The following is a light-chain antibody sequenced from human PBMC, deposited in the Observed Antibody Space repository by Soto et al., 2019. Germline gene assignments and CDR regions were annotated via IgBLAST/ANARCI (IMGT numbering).Light chain of an antibody. J-gene: IGKJ4*01. CDR3: QQYNSYPLT. CDR2: RAS. V-gene: IGKV1-5*03. Sequence: DIQLTQSPSTLSVSVGDRVTITCRARQSISSGLAWYQQKPGRAPKLLIYRASSLESGVPSRFSGSGSGTDFTLTISRLQPEDFATYYCQQYNSYPLTFGGGTKVEIK. CDR1: QSISSG.